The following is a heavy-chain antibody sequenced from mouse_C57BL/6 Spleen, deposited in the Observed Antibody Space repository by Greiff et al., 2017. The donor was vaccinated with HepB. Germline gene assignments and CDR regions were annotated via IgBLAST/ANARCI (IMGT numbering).Heavy chain of an antibody. V-gene: IGHV1-59*01. Sequence: VQLQQSGAELVRPGTSVKLSCKASGYTFTSYWMHWVKQRPGQGLEWIGVIDPSDSYTNYNQKFKGKATLTVDTSSGTAYMQLSSLTSEDSAVYYCARSGNYYGSKRRGFDYWGQGTTLTVSS. CDR1: GYTFTSYW. J-gene: IGHJ2*01. CDR3: ARSGNYYGSKRRGFDY. CDR2: IDPSDSYT. D-gene: IGHD1-1*01.